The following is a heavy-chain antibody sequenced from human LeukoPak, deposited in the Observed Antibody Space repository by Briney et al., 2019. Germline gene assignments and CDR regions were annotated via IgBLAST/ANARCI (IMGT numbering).Heavy chain of an antibody. CDR1: GGSISSSSYY. CDR2: INQGGST. J-gene: IGHJ1*01. D-gene: IGHD5-12*01. CDR3: ARTLLVTTTALDS. V-gene: IGHV4-39*07. Sequence: SETLSLTCTVSGGSISSSSYYWGWIRQPPGQGLEWIGEINQGGSTNYNPSLKSRVTMSVDTSRNQFSLKLISVTVADTAVYYCARTLLVTTTALDSWGQGTLVTVSS.